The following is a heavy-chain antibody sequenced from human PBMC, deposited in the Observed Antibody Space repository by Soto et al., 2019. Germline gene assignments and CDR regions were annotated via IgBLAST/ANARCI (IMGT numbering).Heavy chain of an antibody. CDR2: INHSGST. J-gene: IGHJ1*01. Sequence: PSETLSLTCAVHGGSFSGYYWSWIRQPPGKGLEWIGEINHSGSTNYNPSLKSRVIISVDTSKNQFSLKLSSVTAADTAVYYCARGKYYYDSSAIFQHWGQGTLVTVSS. V-gene: IGHV4-34*01. CDR1: GGSFSGYY. CDR3: ARGKYYYDSSAIFQH. D-gene: IGHD3-22*01.